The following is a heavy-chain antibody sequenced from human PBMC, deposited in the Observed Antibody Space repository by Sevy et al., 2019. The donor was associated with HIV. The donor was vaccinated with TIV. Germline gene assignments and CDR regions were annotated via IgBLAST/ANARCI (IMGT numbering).Heavy chain of an antibody. J-gene: IGHJ4*02. CDR3: ARLSAVSRSYNFDY. Sequence: SETLSLTCTVSGDSVSSDNYYWSWIRQPPGKGLEWIGYMFYGGSTNYNPSLKSRVTISVDTSKNQFSLKLNSVTAADTAVYYCARLSAVSRSYNFDYWGQGTLVTVSS. CDR1: GDSVSSDNYY. V-gene: IGHV4-61*01. D-gene: IGHD4-4*01. CDR2: MFYGGST.